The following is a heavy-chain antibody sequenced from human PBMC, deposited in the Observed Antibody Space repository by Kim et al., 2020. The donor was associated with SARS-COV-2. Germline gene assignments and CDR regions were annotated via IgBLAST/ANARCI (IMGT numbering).Heavy chain of an antibody. Sequence: KYSQHVQGRVPLTRDPSANTAYMDLSSLTSEGTAIYYCARDMNPTVYDYWGQGTLVTVSS. CDR3: ARDMNPTVYDY. V-gene: IGHV1-3*01. D-gene: IGHD3-16*01. J-gene: IGHJ4*02.